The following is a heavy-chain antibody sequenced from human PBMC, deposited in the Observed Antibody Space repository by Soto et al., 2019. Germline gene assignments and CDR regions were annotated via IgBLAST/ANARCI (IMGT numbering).Heavy chain of an antibody. Sequence: SETLSLTCTVSGDFNTNFYLSWIRQSPGKGLEWMGFIYSSGSTRYNPSLKSRITMSLDTSKNQFSLRLSSVAAADTAVYYCARHLSVRGVFDFWGQGTQVTVS. CDR3: ARHLSVRGVFDF. J-gene: IGHJ4*02. V-gene: IGHV4-59*08. D-gene: IGHD3-10*01. CDR2: IYSSGST. CDR1: GDFNTNFY.